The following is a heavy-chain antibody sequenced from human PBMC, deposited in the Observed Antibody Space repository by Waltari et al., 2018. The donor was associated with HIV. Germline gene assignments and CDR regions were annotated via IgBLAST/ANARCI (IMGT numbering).Heavy chain of an antibody. CDR1: GFTFSSYR. CDR2: ISSSSIYI. Sequence: EVQLVESGGGLVKPGGSLRLSCAAFGFTFSSYRMHWVRPAPGKGLEWVSSISSSSIYISYADSVKGRFTISRDNAKNSLYLQMNSLRAEDTAVYYCARQDSSGGNYYYGMDVWGQGTTVTVSS. CDR3: ARQDSSGGNYYYGMDV. J-gene: IGHJ6*02. V-gene: IGHV3-21*01. D-gene: IGHD3-22*01.